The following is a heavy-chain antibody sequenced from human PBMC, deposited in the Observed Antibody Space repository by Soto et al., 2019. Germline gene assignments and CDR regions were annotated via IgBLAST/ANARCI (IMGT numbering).Heavy chain of an antibody. Sequence: QVQLQESGPGLVKPSETLSLTCTVSGDSISSYYWNWIRQPPGKGLEWIGYIYSSGHTNYNPSLKSRGTISLDTSKNQFSLILNSVTAADTAVYYCARDSFTAGLYFDYWGRGTLVTVSS. D-gene: IGHD2-8*02. V-gene: IGHV4-59*01. CDR3: ARDSFTAGLYFDY. CDR2: IYSSGHT. J-gene: IGHJ4*02. CDR1: GDSISSYY.